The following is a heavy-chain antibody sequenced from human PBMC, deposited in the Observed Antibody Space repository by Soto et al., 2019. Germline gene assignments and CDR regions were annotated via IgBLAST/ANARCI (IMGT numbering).Heavy chain of an antibody. CDR3: TRILWSSRRDALDI. CDR1: GFTFRDYA. V-gene: IGHV3-23*01. J-gene: IGHJ6*02. Sequence: GGSLRLSCIASGFTFRDYAMAWVRQAPGEDLEWVSAIGTSGTPTLYADSVKSRFSISRDDSRNTVSLQMNSLGVEDTATYYCTRILWSSRRDALDIWGQGTTVTVSS. D-gene: IGHD2-21*01. CDR2: IGTSGTPT.